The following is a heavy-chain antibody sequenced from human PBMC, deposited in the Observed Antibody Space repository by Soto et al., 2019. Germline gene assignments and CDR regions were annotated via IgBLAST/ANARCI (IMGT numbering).Heavy chain of an antibody. Sequence: SETLSLTCTVPGASISSDDYYWTWIRQPPGKGLEWIGYIYYSGSTNYNPSLKSRVTISVDTSKNQFSLKLSSVTAADTAVYYCAREVRITGTSFFDYWGQGTLVTVSS. CDR3: AREVRITGTSFFDY. CDR2: IYYSGST. D-gene: IGHD1-20*01. V-gene: IGHV4-61*08. CDR1: GASISSDDYY. J-gene: IGHJ4*02.